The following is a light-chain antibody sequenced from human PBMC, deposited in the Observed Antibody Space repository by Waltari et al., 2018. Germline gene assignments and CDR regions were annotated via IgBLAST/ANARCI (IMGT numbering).Light chain of an antibody. Sequence: DIQMTPSPSSLSASVGDRVTITCQASQDIKQYLNWYQQKPGKAPKLLIYDASSLETGVPSRFRGSGSGTDFTFTISSLQPEDVATYYCQQYENLPITFGQGTRLDFK. V-gene: IGKV1-33*01. CDR3: QQYENLPIT. CDR1: QDIKQY. CDR2: DAS. J-gene: IGKJ5*01.